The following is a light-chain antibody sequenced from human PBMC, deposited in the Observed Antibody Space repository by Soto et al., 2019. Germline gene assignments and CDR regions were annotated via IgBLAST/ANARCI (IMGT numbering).Light chain of an antibody. J-gene: IGLJ1*01. CDR3: CSYAGSSTFAYV. Sequence: QSALTQPASVSGSPGQSITISCTGTSSDVGSYNLVSWYQQHPGKAPKLMIYEGSKRRSGVSHRFSGSKSGNTASLTISGLQAEDEADYYCCSYAGSSTFAYVFGTGTKLTVL. CDR1: SSDVGSYNL. CDR2: EGS. V-gene: IGLV2-23*03.